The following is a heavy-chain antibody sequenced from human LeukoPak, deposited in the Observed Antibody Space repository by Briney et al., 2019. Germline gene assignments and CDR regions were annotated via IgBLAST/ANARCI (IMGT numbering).Heavy chain of an antibody. V-gene: IGHV3-30*18. D-gene: IGHD3-10*01. CDR2: ISYDGSNK. CDR3: AKDGSGSYTSNQYCFDY. CDR1: GFTFSSYG. Sequence: GGSLRLSCAASGFTFSSYGMHWVRQAPGKGLEWVAVISYDGSNKYYADSVKGRFTISRDNSKNTLYLQMNSLRAEDTAVYYCAKDGSGSYTSNQYCFDYWGQGTLVTVSS. J-gene: IGHJ4*02.